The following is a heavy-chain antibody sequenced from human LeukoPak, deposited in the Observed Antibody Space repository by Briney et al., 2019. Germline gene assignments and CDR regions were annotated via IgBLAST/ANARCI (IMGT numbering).Heavy chain of an antibody. CDR1: DGSISGGTYY. CDR3: AKYYYDSSENYYYGMDV. CDR2: VYFTGTT. D-gene: IGHD3-22*01. V-gene: IGHV4-39*07. J-gene: IGHJ6*02. Sequence: SETLSLTCNVSDGSISGGTYYWGWIRQPPGKGLESIGSVYFTGTTYYNPSLKSRVSISVDTSKNQFSLKLSSVTAADTAVYYCAKYYYDSSENYYYGMDVWGQGTTVTVSS.